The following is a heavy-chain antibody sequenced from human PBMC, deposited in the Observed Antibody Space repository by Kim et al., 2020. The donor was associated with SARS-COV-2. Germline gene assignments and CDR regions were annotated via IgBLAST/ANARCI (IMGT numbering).Heavy chain of an antibody. CDR3: TRRYDY. CDR2: IYCNGSA. Sequence: IYCNGSANYHPSPKSRVSMSVDTSKNEIYLKMASVTAADTAVYYCTRRYDYWGQGTLVTVSS. V-gene: IGHV4-59*01. J-gene: IGHJ4*02.